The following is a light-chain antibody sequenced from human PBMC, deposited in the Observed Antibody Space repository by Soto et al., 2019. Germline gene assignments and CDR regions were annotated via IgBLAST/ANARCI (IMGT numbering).Light chain of an antibody. V-gene: IGKV3-20*01. CDR1: QSVRSNY. J-gene: IGKJ4*01. CDR3: QQYGSSPLT. CDR2: DAS. Sequence: EIVLTQSPGTLSLSPGERATLSCRASQSVRSNYLAWYQQKPGQAPRFLIYDASSRATGIPDRFSGSGSGTDFTLTISRLEPEDFAVYYCQQYGSSPLTFGGGTQVDIK.